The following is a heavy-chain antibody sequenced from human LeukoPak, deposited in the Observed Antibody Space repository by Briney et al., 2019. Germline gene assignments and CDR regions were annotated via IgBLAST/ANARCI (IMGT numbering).Heavy chain of an antibody. CDR2: IYYSGST. Sequence: PSETLSLTCTVSGGSISSSSYYWGWIRQPPGKGLEWIGSIYYSGSTYYNPSLKSRVTISVDTSKNQFSLKLNSVTAADTAVYYCARDTPGGFQHWGQGTLVTVSS. J-gene: IGHJ1*01. V-gene: IGHV4-39*02. CDR1: GGSISSSSYY. CDR3: ARDTPGGFQH. D-gene: IGHD2-15*01.